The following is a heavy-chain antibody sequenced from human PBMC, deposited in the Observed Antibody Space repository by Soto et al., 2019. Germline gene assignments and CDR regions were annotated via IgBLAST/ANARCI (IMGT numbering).Heavy chain of an antibody. Sequence: ASVKVSCKASGYTFTSYGISWVRQAPGQGLEWMGWISAYNGNTNYAQKLQGRVTMTTDTSTSTAYMELRSLRSDDTAVYYCARELRVVVPAAIPHHYYYGMDVWGQGTTVTVSS. CDR2: ISAYNGNT. CDR1: GYTFTSYG. D-gene: IGHD2-2*01. V-gene: IGHV1-18*04. CDR3: ARELRVVVPAAIPHHYYYGMDV. J-gene: IGHJ6*02.